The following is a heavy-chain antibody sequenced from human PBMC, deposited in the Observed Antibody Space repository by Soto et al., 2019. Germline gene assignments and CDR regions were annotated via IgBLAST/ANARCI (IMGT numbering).Heavy chain of an antibody. CDR2: TYHSGNP. V-gene: IGHV4-59*12. D-gene: IGHD4-17*01. Sequence: SETLSLTCTVSGGSISSYYWSWIRQPPGKGLEWIGHTYHSGNPYYNPSLKSRVIISVDRSKNQFSLKVRSVTAADTAVYYCARETYGDYVGYFVPWGQGIQVNVSS. CDR1: GGSISSYY. J-gene: IGHJ5*02. CDR3: ARETYGDYVGYFVP.